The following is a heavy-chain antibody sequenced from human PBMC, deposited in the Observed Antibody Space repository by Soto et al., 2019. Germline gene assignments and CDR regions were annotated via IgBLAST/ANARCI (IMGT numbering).Heavy chain of an antibody. Sequence: AAVRVSCKASGYTFTSYAISWVRQAPGQGLEWMGWISPYNGNTNYAQNLQGRVTMTTDTSTTTAYMELRSLRSDDTAVYYCARGTTVTTTPTYYYMDVWGKGTTVTVSS. D-gene: IGHD4-4*01. CDR2: ISPYNGNT. CDR3: ARGTTVTTTPTYYYMDV. CDR1: GYTFTSYA. J-gene: IGHJ6*03. V-gene: IGHV1-18*01.